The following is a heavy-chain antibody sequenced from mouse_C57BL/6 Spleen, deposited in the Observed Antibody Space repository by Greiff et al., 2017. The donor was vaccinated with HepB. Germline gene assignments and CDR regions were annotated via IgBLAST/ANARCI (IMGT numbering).Heavy chain of an antibody. CDR1: GYTFTSYW. Sequence: QVQLQQPGTELVKPGASVKLSCKASGYTFTSYWMHWVKPRPGQGLEWIGNINPSNGGTNYNEKFKSKATLTVDKSSSTAYMQLSSLTSEDSSVYYCARSPYYDYDVAWFAYWGQETLVTVSA. CDR2: INPSNGGT. J-gene: IGHJ3*01. CDR3: ARSPYYDYDVAWFAY. D-gene: IGHD2-4*01. V-gene: IGHV1-53*01.